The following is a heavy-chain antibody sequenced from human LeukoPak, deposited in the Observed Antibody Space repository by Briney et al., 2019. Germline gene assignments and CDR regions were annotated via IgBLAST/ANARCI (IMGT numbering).Heavy chain of an antibody. CDR3: ARGPARRGPRKPEFDY. Sequence: GGSLRLSCAASGFTFSSYWMSWVRQAPGKGLEWVANIKQDGSEKYYVDSVKGRFTSSRDNAKNSLYLQMNSLRAEDTAVYYCARGPARRGPRKPEFDYWGQGTLVTVSS. CDR1: GFTFSSYW. CDR2: IKQDGSEK. J-gene: IGHJ4*02. V-gene: IGHV3-7*01.